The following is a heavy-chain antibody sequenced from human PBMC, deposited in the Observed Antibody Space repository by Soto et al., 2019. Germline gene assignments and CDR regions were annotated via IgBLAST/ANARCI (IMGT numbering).Heavy chain of an antibody. Sequence: GGSLRLSCAASGFTFSNAWMNWVRQAPGKGLEWVGRIKSKTDGGTTDYAAPVKGRFTISRDDSKNTLYLQMNSLKTEDTAVYYCTTDPHYYDSSGYYSNNFDYWGQGTLVTVSS. CDR2: IKSKTDGGTT. CDR3: TTDPHYYDSSGYYSNNFDY. V-gene: IGHV3-15*07. J-gene: IGHJ4*02. D-gene: IGHD3-22*01. CDR1: GFTFSNAW.